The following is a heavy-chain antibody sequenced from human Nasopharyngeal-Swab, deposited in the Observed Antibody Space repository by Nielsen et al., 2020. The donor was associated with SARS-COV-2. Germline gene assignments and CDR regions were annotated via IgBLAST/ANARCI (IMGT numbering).Heavy chain of an antibody. D-gene: IGHD3-16*02. Sequence: GESLKISCAASGFSFSTYWMTWVRQAPGKGLEWVANIKQDGSEKYYVDSVKGSFTVSRDNPKILLYLQVNSLRAEDTSVYYCARQGVFVPAYFHQYYMDVWGKGTTVTVSS. V-gene: IGHV3-7*03. CDR1: GFSFSTYW. CDR3: ARQGVFVPAYFHQYYMDV. J-gene: IGHJ6*03. CDR2: IKQDGSEK.